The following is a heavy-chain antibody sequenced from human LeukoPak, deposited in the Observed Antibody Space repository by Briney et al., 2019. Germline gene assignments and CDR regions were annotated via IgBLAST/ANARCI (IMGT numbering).Heavy chain of an antibody. Sequence: SETLSLTCTVSGSSISSAYYWGWIRQPPGKGLEWIGEINHSGSTNYNPSLKSRVTISVDTSKNQFSLKLSSVTAADTAVYYCARHLNYYYMDVWGKGTTVTISS. CDR3: ARHLNYYYMDV. J-gene: IGHJ6*03. D-gene: IGHD3-3*02. CDR2: INHSGST. CDR1: GSSISSAYY. V-gene: IGHV4-34*01.